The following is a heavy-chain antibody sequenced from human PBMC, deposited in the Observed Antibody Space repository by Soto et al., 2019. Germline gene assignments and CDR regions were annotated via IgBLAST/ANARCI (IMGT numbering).Heavy chain of an antibody. J-gene: IGHJ6*02. Sequence: GSQRLCCAASGFTFSSYAMSWVRQAPGKGLEWVSAISGSDNSTYYADSVKGRFTISRDNSKNTLYLQMSSLRADDTAVYYCAPMGVWGQGTTVTVSS. CDR1: GFTFSSYA. CDR2: ISGSDNST. V-gene: IGHV3-23*01. CDR3: APMGV.